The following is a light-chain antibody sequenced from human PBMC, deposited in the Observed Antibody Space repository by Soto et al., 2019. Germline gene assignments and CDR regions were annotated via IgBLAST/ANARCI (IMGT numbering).Light chain of an antibody. J-gene: IGKJ1*01. CDR1: QSISNY. CDR2: GAS. CDR3: QQSYSTPPST. Sequence: DIQMTQSPSSLSASVGDRVTITCRASQSISNYLNWYQQKPGKAPKLLIYGASSLQSGVPSRFSGSGSGTDFTLTISSLQPEDFATYYCQQSYSTPPSTFGQGTKVEIK. V-gene: IGKV1-39*01.